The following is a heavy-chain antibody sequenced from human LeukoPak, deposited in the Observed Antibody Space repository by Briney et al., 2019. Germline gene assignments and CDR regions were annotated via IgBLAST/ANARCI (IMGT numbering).Heavy chain of an antibody. Sequence: GGSLRLSCAASGFTFSSHAMGWVRQAPGKGLEWVSSITGSGGSTYYGDSVKGRFTISRDNSKNTLYLQMNSLRAEDTAVSYCAKDGGGSLEWLPPMDVWGQGTTVTVSS. CDR2: ITGSGGST. D-gene: IGHD3-3*01. J-gene: IGHJ6*02. CDR3: AKDGGGSLEWLPPMDV. V-gene: IGHV3-23*01. CDR1: GFTFSSHA.